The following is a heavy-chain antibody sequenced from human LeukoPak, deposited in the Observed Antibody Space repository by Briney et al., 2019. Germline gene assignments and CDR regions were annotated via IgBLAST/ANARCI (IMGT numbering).Heavy chain of an antibody. CDR2: ISGNGAGT. Sequence: GGSLRLSCTPSGFTFSSHAMSWVRQAPGKGLEWVSGISGNGAGTYYGDSVKGRFTISRDNSKNTLYLQMNSLRAEDTAVYYCANWDYWGQGTLVTVSS. J-gene: IGHJ4*02. V-gene: IGHV3-23*01. CDR3: ANWDY. CDR1: GFTFSSHA.